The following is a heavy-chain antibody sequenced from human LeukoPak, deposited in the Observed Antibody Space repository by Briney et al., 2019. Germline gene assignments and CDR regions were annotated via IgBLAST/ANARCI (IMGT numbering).Heavy chain of an antibody. Sequence: GASVKVSCKASVYTFTSYYIHWVRQAPGQGLEWMGWINPNSGGTGYAQKFQGRVTLSRDTSIGTAYMELTRLTSDDTAMFYCARVRAYSSAWYEDWGQGTLVTVSS. J-gene: IGHJ4*02. CDR3: ARVRAYSSAWYED. CDR1: VYTFTSYY. CDR2: INPNSGGT. D-gene: IGHD6-19*01. V-gene: IGHV1-2*02.